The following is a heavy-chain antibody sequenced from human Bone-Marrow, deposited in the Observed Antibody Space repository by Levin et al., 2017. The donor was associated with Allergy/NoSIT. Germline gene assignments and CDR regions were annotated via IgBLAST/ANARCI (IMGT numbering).Heavy chain of an antibody. J-gene: IGHJ5*01. CDR3: AEDDIHYYDGSGYLWWLDS. Sequence: GGSLRLSCKASGFAFTTTAVHWVRQARGQRLEWIGWIVVGSGETSYTERFQDRVIITRDTSTSTAYMELRNLTTDDTALYYCAEDDIHYYDGSGYLWWLDSWGQGTLVTVSS. D-gene: IGHD3-22*01. V-gene: IGHV1-58*01. CDR2: IVVGSGET. CDR1: GFAFTTTA.